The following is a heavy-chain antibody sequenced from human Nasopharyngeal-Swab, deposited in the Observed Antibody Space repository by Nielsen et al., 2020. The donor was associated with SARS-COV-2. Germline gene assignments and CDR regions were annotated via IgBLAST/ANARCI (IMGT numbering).Heavy chain of an antibody. V-gene: IGHV3-15*01. CDR2: IKSRSDGGTT. CDR1: GFTFSSYS. Sequence: GESLKISCAASGFTFSSYSMNWVRQAPGRGLEWVGRIKSRSDGGTTYYAAPVKGRFTISRDDSENTVYLQMNSLQTDDTAVYYCSTGGYTSGLDYWGQGTLVTVSS. D-gene: IGHD5-18*01. CDR3: STGGYTSGLDY. J-gene: IGHJ4*02.